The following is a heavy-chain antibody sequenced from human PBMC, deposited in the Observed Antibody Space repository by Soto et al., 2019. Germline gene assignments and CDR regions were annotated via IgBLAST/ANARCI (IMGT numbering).Heavy chain of an antibody. J-gene: IGHJ6*02. CDR3: ALTIGTIYYYGLDV. Sequence: SQTLSLTCAISGDSVSSNSAAWSWIRQSPSRGLEWLGRTYYRSKWYNDYAVSVRSRITINPDTSKNQFSLQLNSVTPEDTAVYYCALTIGTIYYYGLDVWGQGTTVTVSS. V-gene: IGHV6-1*01. CDR1: GDSVSSNSAA. D-gene: IGHD3-10*01. CDR2: TYYRSKWYN.